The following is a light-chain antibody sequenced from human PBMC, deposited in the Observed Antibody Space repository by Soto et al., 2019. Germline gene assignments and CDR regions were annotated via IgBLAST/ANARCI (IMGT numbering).Light chain of an antibody. J-gene: IGLJ1*01. CDR1: NTDLGVYGY. CDR2: DVN. CDR3: FSKISGFIYS. Sequence: QSALAQPASVSGSFRQSNNISCSGPNTDLGVYGYVSWYQHHPGKAPKLLIYDVNNRPSGISDRFSGSKSGDTASLTISGLQAEDEADYFCFSKISGFIYSFGTGTKVTLL. V-gene: IGLV2-14*01.